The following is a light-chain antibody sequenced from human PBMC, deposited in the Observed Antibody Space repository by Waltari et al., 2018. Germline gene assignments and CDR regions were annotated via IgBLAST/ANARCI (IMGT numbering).Light chain of an antibody. CDR3: AAWDDSLSGRV. CDR2: RNN. Sequence: QSVLTQPPSASGTPGQRVPISCSGSRSNIGNNYVSWYQQPPGTAPKLLIYRNNQRPSGVPDRFSGSKSGTSASLAISGLRSEDEADYYCAAWDDSLSGRVFGGGTKVTVL. J-gene: IGLJ3*02. CDR1: RSNIGNNY. V-gene: IGLV1-47*01.